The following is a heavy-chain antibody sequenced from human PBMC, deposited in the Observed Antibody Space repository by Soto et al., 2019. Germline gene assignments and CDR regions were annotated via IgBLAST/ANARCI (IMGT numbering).Heavy chain of an antibody. D-gene: IGHD6-6*01. CDR1: GFTFNSAG. J-gene: IGHJ4*02. V-gene: IGHV3-7*01. CDR3: ASTPVAARYFDY. Sequence: GGSLRLSCTVSGFTFNSAGMSWVRQAPGKGLEWVVNINQDGNEKFYVDSVMGRFTISRDNAKNSLFLQMNSLRVEDTAVYYCASTPVAARYFDYWGRGTLVTVSS. CDR2: INQDGNEK.